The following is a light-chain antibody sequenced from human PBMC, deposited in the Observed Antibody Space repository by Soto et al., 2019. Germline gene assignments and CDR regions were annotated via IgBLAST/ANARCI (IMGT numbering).Light chain of an antibody. V-gene: IGKV2-28*01. CDR1: QSLLHSDGNTY. J-gene: IGKJ1*01. CDR2: LCS. CDR3: MQGLQTPWA. Sequence: DIVMTQSPLSLPVTPGEPASISCRSSQSLLHSDGNTYLAWYLQKPGQSPQLLIFLCSYRASGVPDRFSGSGSGTHFTLKISRVEAADVGVYYCMQGLQTPWAFGPGTKVELK.